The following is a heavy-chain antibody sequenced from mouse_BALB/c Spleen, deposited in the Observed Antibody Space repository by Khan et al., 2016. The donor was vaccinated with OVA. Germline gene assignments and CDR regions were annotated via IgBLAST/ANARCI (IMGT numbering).Heavy chain of an antibody. V-gene: IGHV2-2*03. J-gene: IGHJ3*01. CDR2: LWSAGST. CDR3: GRRGYDYARGDLFAY. Sequence: QVQLKESGPGLVQPSQSLSITCTVSGFSLNNHSVHWVRQSPGKGLVWLGVLWSAGSTDYNAAFISRLTISKDNSRSQVFFKMNSLQFNDTAIYYGGRRGYDYARGDLFAYGSQGPLVTVSA. CDR1: GFSLNNHS. D-gene: IGHD2-4*01.